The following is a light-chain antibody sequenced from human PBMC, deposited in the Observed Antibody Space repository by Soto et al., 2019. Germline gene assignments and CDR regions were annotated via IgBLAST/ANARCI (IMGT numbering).Light chain of an antibody. CDR2: AAS. V-gene: IGKV3-20*01. Sequence: VLTQFPGALSLSPGDGATVSCWASESIGDYLAWYQQRPGQAPRLLIYAASRRASGTPHRFSGSGSERAFTLAISGLEPADFGVYYCQQYVTSPSITFGQGTRLEIK. CDR3: QQYVTSPSIT. J-gene: IGKJ5*01. CDR1: ESIGDY.